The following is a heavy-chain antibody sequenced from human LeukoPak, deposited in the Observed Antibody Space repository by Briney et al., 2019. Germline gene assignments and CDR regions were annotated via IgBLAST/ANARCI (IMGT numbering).Heavy chain of an antibody. CDR3: ARDSGSYNFDY. CDR1: GGXISGYY. D-gene: IGHD3-10*01. V-gene: IGHV4-4*07. CDR2: IYTSGST. J-gene: IGHJ4*02. Sequence: SETLSLTCTVSGGXISGYYWSWIRQPAGKGLEWIGSIYTSGSTNYNPSLKSRVTMSVDTSKNQFSLKLSSVTAADTAVYYCARDSGSYNFDYWGQGTLVTVSS.